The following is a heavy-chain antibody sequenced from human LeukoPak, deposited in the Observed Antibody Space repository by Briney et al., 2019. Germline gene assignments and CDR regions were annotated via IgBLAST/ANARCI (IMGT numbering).Heavy chain of an antibody. CDR2: ISSSTNYI. D-gene: IGHD3-10*01. Sequence: GGSLRLSCAASGFTFSSYIMNWVRQAPGKGLEWVSSISSSTNYIFYADSVKGRFTISRDNAKNSLYLQMNGLRAEDTAVYYCAREYGSGSLDYWGQGTLVTVSS. V-gene: IGHV3-21*01. J-gene: IGHJ4*02. CDR3: AREYGSGSLDY. CDR1: GFTFSSYI.